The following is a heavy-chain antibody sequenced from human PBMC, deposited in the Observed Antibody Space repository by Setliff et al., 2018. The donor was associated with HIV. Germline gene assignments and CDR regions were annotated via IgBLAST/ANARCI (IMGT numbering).Heavy chain of an antibody. Sequence: KPSETLSLTCAVYGESFSGYYWNWIRQPPGKGLEWIGEINHSGSTKYNPSLKSRVTISVDTSKKQFSLKLSSVTATDTAVYYCARAAAGNTGPFDLWGQGSPVTVPQ. CDR3: ARAAAGNTGPFDL. J-gene: IGHJ4*02. CDR1: GESFSGYY. D-gene: IGHD4-17*01. V-gene: IGHV4-34*01. CDR2: INHSGST.